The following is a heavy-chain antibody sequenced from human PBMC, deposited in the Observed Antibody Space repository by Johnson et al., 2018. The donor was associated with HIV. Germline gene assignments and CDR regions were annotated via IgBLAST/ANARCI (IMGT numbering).Heavy chain of an antibody. CDR1: GFAFSGHN. V-gene: IGHV3-11*06. CDR2: ISSSGNSGYT. J-gene: IGHJ3*02. D-gene: IGHD2-15*01. Sequence: QVQLVESGGGSVKPGGSLRLSCASSGFAFSGHNMGWIRQAPGKGLEFVSYISSSGNSGYTNYADSVKGRFTISRDNAKNSLYLQMNSLRAEDTAVYYCARSKDCSGGSCPDAFDIWGQGTMLIVSS. CDR3: ARSKDCSGGSCPDAFDI.